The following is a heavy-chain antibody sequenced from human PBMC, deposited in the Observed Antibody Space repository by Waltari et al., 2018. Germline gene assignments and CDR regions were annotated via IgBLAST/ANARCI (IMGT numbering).Heavy chain of an antibody. CDR3: ARVYCRSTSCLPNWFDP. CDR2: IYHSGST. D-gene: IGHD2-2*01. V-gene: IGHV4-4*02. Sequence: QVQLQESGPGLVKPSGTLSLTCAVSGGSISSSNWLSWVRQPPGKGLEWIGEIYHSGSTNYNPSLKSRVTISGDKSKNQFSLKLGSVTAADTAVYYCARVYCRSTSCLPNWFDPWGQGTLVTVSS. CDR1: GGSISSSNW. J-gene: IGHJ5*02.